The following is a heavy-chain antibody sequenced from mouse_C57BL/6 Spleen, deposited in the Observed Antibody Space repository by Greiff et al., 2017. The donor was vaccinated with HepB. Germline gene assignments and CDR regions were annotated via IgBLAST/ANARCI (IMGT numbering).Heavy chain of an antibody. Sequence: QVQLQQSGAELVRPGTSVKVSCKASGYAFTNYLIEWVKQRPGQGLEWIGVINPGSGGTNYNEKFKGKATLTADKSSSTAYMQLSSLTSEDSAVYFCARSPDYYEAAMDYWGQGTSVTVSS. V-gene: IGHV1-54*01. CDR1: GYAFTNYL. CDR3: ARSPDYYEAAMDY. D-gene: IGHD1-1*01. J-gene: IGHJ4*01. CDR2: INPGSGGT.